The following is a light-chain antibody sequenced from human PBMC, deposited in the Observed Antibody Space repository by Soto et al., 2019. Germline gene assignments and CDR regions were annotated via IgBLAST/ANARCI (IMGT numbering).Light chain of an antibody. Sequence: EIVLTQSPATLSLSPGERATLSCRASQSVSYYLAWYQQKPGQAPRLLIYDASNRSTGIPARFSGSGSGTDFTLTISSLEPEDFAVYYCQQRSNWPRYTFGQGTNLDIK. CDR1: QSVSYY. CDR2: DAS. J-gene: IGKJ2*01. V-gene: IGKV3-11*01. CDR3: QQRSNWPRYT.